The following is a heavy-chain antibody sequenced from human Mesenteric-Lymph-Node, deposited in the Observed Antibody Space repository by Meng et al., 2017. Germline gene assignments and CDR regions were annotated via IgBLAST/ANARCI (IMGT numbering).Heavy chain of an antibody. J-gene: IGHJ4*02. CDR1: GVSFSGNY. D-gene: IGHD1-1*01. V-gene: IGHV4-34*01. CDR3: GRGRGNVY. CDR2: INHSGST. Sequence: QVQLQQWGAGLLKPSETLYLTCAVYGVSFSGNYWSWIRQSPGKGLEWIGEINHSGSTNYNPSLKSRVSISVDTSKNQFSLKLSSVTAADTAVYYCGRGRGNVYWGQGTLVTVSS.